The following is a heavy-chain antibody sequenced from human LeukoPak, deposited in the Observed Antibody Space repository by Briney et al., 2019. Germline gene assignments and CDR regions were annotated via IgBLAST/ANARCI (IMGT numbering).Heavy chain of an antibody. J-gene: IGHJ6*02. Sequence: LETLSLTCAVYGGSFSGYYWSWIRQPPGKGLEWIGEINHSGCTNYNPSLKSRVTISVDTSKNQFSLKLSSVTAADTAVYYCARFRSGYYYYGMDVWGQGTTVTVSS. D-gene: IGHD3-3*01. CDR1: GGSFSGYY. CDR2: INHSGCT. V-gene: IGHV4-34*01. CDR3: ARFRSGYYYYGMDV.